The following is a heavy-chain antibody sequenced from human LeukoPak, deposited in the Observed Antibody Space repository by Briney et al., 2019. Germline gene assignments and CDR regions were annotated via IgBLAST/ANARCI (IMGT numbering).Heavy chain of an antibody. CDR2: IYWDDDK. V-gene: IGHV2-5*02. CDR3: AQQRGTVTYY. Sequence: VSGPTLVNPTQTLTLTCTFSGFSLSTRGGGVGWIRQPSGEALEWLSLIYWDDDKRYSPSLKSRLTITKDTSKNQVVLTMTNMDPVDTATYYCAQQRGTVTYYWGQGTLVTVSS. J-gene: IGHJ4*02. CDR1: GFSLSTRGGG. D-gene: IGHD4-17*01.